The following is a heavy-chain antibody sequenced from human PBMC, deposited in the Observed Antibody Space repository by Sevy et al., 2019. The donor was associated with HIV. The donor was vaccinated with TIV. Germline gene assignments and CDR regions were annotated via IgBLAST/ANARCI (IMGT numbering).Heavy chain of an antibody. Sequence: GGSLRLSCTASGFTFNNAWMNWVRQAPGKGLEWVGRIKSKSDGGTTDYAAPVEGTFTISRDDSKNTVYLQMDSLKIEDTAVYYCSAEYGYDYFDYWGQGTLVTVSS. V-gene: IGHV3-15*07. J-gene: IGHJ4*02. D-gene: IGHD5-12*01. CDR1: GFTFNNAW. CDR2: IKSKSDGGTT. CDR3: SAEYGYDYFDY.